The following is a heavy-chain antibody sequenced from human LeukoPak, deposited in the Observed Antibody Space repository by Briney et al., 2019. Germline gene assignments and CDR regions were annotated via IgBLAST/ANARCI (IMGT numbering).Heavy chain of an antibody. V-gene: IGHV4-31*03. CDR1: GGSISSGGYY. CDR2: IYYSGST. J-gene: IGHJ4*02. CDR3: ARGTPVRVDY. Sequence: SQTLSLTCTVSGGSISSGGYYWSWIRQHPGKGLEWIGYIYYSGSTYYNPSLKSRVTISVDTCKNQFSLKLSSVTAADTAVYYCARGTPVRVDYWGQGTLVTVSS. D-gene: IGHD2-2*01.